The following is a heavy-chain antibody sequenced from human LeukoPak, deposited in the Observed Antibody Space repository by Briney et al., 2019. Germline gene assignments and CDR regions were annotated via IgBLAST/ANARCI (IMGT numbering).Heavy chain of an antibody. CDR1: GFTFSSYA. D-gene: IGHD3-22*01. J-gene: IGHJ4*02. CDR2: ISYDGSNK. CDR3: ARDYYDGSAYYSYYEY. V-gene: IGHV3-30*14. Sequence: GGSLRLSCAASGFTFSSYAMHWVRQAPGKGLEWVAVISYDGSNKYYADSVKGRFTISRDNSKNTLSLQMNSLRAEDTAVYYCARDYYDGSAYYSYYEYWGQGTLVTVSS.